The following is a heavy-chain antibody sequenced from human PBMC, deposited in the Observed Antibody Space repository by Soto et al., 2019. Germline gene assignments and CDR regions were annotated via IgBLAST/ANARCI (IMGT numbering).Heavy chain of an antibody. CDR2: IDPSDSQT. J-gene: IGHJ4*02. Sequence: GESLKISCKGSGYSFAGYWITWVREKPGKGLEWMGRIDPSDSQTYYSPSFRGHVTISVTKSITTVFLQWSSLRASDTAMYYCARQIYDSDTGPNFQYYFDSWGQGTPVTVSS. D-gene: IGHD3-22*01. CDR3: ARQIYDSDTGPNFQYYFDS. CDR1: GYSFAGYW. V-gene: IGHV5-10-1*01.